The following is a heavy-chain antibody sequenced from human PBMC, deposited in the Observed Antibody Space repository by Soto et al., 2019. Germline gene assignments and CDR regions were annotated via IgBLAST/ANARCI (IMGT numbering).Heavy chain of an antibody. CDR1: GFTFSSYS. D-gene: IGHD3-3*01. Sequence: PGGSLRLSCAASGFTFSSYSMNWVRQAPGKGLEWVSYISSSSSTIHYADSVKGRFTISRDNAKNSLYPQMNSLRAEDTAVYYCARDNDVWSGYYSHLPHFDYWGQGTLVTVSS. CDR3: ARDNDVWSGYYSHLPHFDY. V-gene: IGHV3-48*01. J-gene: IGHJ4*02. CDR2: ISSSSSTI.